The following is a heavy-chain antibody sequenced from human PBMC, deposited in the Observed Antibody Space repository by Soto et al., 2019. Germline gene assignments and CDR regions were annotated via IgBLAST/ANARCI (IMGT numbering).Heavy chain of an antibody. CDR2: ITSSSSYI. V-gene: IGHV3-21*01. Sequence: PGGSLRLSCAASGFTFSSYSISWVRQGPGKGLEWVSSITSSSSYIYYADSVKGRFTISRDNAKNSLYLQMNSLRAEDTAVYYCARGAEDIVVVVAATSPYWGQGTLVTVSS. D-gene: IGHD2-15*01. CDR3: ARGAEDIVVVVAATSPY. CDR1: GFTFSSYS. J-gene: IGHJ4*02.